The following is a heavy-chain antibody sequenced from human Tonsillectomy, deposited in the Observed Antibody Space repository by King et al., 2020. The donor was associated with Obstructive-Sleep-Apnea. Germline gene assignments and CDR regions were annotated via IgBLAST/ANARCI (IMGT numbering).Heavy chain of an antibody. V-gene: IGHV3-7*01. J-gene: IGHJ6*02. CDR1: GFRVSSFW. CDR2: IKQDGREK. CDR3: ARDVEAVEYYYGMDV. Sequence: VQLVESGGGLVQPGGSLRLSCAASGFRVSSFWMSWVRLAPGKGLEWVANIKQDGREKYFVDSVRGRFTTSRDNAKTLLYLQMNSLRVEDTAVYYCARDVEAVEYYYGMDVWGQGTTVTVSS. D-gene: IGHD3-16*01.